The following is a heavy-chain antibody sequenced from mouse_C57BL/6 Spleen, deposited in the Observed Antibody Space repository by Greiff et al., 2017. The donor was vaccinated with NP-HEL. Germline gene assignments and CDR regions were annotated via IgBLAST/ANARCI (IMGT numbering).Heavy chain of an antibody. J-gene: IGHJ4*01. CDR3: ARERTYYSNYGAMDY. Sequence: VQLQQPGAELVKPGASVKMSCKASGYTFTSYWITWVKQRPGQGLEWIGDIYPGSGSTNYNEKFKSKATLTVDTSSSTAYMQLSSLTSEDSAVYYCARERTYYSNYGAMDYWGQGTSVTVSS. V-gene: IGHV1-55*01. D-gene: IGHD2-5*01. CDR2: IYPGSGST. CDR1: GYTFTSYW.